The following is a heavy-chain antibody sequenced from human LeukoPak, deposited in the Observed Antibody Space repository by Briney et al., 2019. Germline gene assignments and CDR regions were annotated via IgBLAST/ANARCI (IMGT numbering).Heavy chain of an antibody. J-gene: IGHJ4*02. CDR3: AKTGSSSWGYFDY. Sequence: PGGSLRLSCAASGFTFRSYWMHWVRQAPGKGVEWVSRVRGDGGTTSYADSVKGRFTISRDNANNMLYLQMNSLRAEDTAVYFCAKTGSSSWGYFDYWGQGTLVTVSS. CDR1: GFTFRSYW. V-gene: IGHV3-74*01. CDR2: VRGDGGTT. D-gene: IGHD6-13*01.